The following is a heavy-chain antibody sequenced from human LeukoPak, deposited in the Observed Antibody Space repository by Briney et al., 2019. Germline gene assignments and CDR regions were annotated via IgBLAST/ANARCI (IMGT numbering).Heavy chain of an antibody. D-gene: IGHD3-3*01. CDR2: ISGSDGST. CDR1: GFTLRTYA. V-gene: IGHV3-23*01. CDR3: AKDRGLRFLEWFFDY. Sequence: PGGSLRLSCAASGFTLRTYAMSWVRQAPGKGLDWVSAISGSDGSTYYADSVKGRFTISRDNSKNTLYLQMNSLRAEDTAVYYCAKDRGLRFLEWFFDYWGQGTLVTVSS. J-gene: IGHJ4*02.